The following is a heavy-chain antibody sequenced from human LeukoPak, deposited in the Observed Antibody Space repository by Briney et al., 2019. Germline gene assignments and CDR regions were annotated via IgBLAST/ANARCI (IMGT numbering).Heavy chain of an antibody. Sequence: AGGPLRLSCAASGFAFSNYDMSWVRQAPGKGLEWVSAITFSGGGTYYADSVKGRFTISRDNSMNTLSLQMNSLRAEDTAVYYCAKRDSSGWYYFDYWGQGTLVTVSS. CDR3: AKRDSSGWYYFDY. D-gene: IGHD6-19*01. V-gene: IGHV3-23*01. J-gene: IGHJ4*02. CDR1: GFAFSNYD. CDR2: ITFSGGGT.